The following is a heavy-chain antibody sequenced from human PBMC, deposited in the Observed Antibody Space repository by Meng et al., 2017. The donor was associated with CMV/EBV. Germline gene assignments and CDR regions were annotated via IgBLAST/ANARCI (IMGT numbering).Heavy chain of an antibody. Sequence: GESLKISCAASEIAFSSYAMNWVRLPPGKGLEWVSGISGRGDNTHYADSVKGRFTISRDNSKNTLYLQMNSLRPEDTAVYYCARGGTRWIKVYYFDHWGQGTLVTVSS. V-gene: IGHV3-23*01. CDR3: ARGGTRWIKVYYFDH. CDR1: EIAFSSYA. J-gene: IGHJ4*02. D-gene: IGHD4-23*01. CDR2: ISGRGDNT.